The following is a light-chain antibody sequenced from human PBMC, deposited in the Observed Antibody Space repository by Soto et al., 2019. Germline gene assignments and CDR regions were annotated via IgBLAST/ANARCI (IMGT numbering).Light chain of an antibody. Sequence: DIEMTQSASTLSGSVGDRVTITCRASQTIISWLAWYQQKPGKAPKLLIYKASTLKSGVPSRFSGSGSGTEFTLTISSMQPDHFATYYCQHYNSYSEAFGQGTKVDIK. J-gene: IGKJ1*01. V-gene: IGKV1-5*03. CDR3: QHYNSYSEA. CDR2: KAS. CDR1: QTIISW.